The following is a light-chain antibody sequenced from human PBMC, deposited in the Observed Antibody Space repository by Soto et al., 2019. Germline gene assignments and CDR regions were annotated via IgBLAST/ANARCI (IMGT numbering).Light chain of an antibody. Sequence: DVEMTLSPTSQTASVGDRVTITCRASQGIRSYLAWYQQKPGKAPKLLIYAASTLQSGVPSRFSGSGSGTDFTLTISSLQPEDFATYYCPQPNSHPLPLAGGTKVDIK. CDR2: AAS. J-gene: IGKJ4*01. CDR3: PQPNSHPLP. V-gene: IGKV1-9*01. CDR1: QGIRSY.